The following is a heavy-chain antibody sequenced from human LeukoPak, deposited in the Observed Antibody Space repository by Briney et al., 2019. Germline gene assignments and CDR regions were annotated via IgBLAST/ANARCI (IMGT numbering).Heavy chain of an antibody. J-gene: IGHJ4*02. CDR1: GFTFSTHG. V-gene: IGHV3-23*01. Sequence: GGTLRLSCAASGFTFSTHGMNWVRQGPGKGLEWVSDITGSGGSTYYADSVKGRFTISRDNSKNTVYLQMNSLRAEDTAVYYCARDLSLIALTDWGQGTLVTVSS. CDR3: ARDLSLIALTD. CDR2: ITGSGGST. D-gene: IGHD3-22*01.